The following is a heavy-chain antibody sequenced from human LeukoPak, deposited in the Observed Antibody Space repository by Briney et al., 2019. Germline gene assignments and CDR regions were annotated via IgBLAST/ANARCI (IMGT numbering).Heavy chain of an antibody. Sequence: SETLSLTCTVSGGSISSSSYYWGWIRQPPGKGLEWIGSIYYGGSTYSNPSLKSRVTLSVDTSKNQFSLKLSSVTAADTAVYYCARHLAGYCGGDCPENWFDPWGQGTLVTVSS. D-gene: IGHD2-21*02. CDR1: GGSISSSSYY. CDR2: IYYGGST. V-gene: IGHV4-39*01. CDR3: ARHLAGYCGGDCPENWFDP. J-gene: IGHJ5*02.